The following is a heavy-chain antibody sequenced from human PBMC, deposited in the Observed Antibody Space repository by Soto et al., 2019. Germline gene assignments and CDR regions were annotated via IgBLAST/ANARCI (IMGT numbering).Heavy chain of an antibody. Sequence: LSLTCTVSGGSISSSSYYWGWIRQPPGKGLEWVSYIDFTSNSIYYADSVKGRFTISRDNSKKTLYLQMNSLKTEDTAVYYCTTAGIYYGSGPLPRAYYYYGMDVWGQGTTVTVSS. CDR1: GGSISSSSYY. CDR2: IDFTSNSI. CDR3: TTAGIYYGSGPLPRAYYYYGMDV. V-gene: IGHV3-11*01. J-gene: IGHJ6*02. D-gene: IGHD3-10*01.